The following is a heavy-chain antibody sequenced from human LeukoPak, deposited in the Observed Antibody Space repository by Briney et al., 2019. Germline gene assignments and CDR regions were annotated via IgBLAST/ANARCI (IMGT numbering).Heavy chain of an antibody. Sequence: SETLSLTCTVSGYSISSGYYWGWIRQPPGKGLEWIGSIYHSGSTYYNPSLKSRVTISVDTSKNQFSLKLSSVTAADTAVYYCAKGKSAQLIPAAFDYWGQGTLVTVSS. CDR1: GYSISSGYY. J-gene: IGHJ4*02. CDR2: IYHSGST. V-gene: IGHV4-38-2*02. D-gene: IGHD1-26*01. CDR3: AKGKSAQLIPAAFDY.